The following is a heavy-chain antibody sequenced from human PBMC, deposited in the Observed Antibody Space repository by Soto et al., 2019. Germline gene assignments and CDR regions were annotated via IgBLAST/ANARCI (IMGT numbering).Heavy chain of an antibody. Sequence: QLQLQESGSGLVKPSQTLSLTCAVSGGSISSGGYSWSWIRQPPGKGLEWIGYIYHSGSTYYNPSLKSRVTISVDRSKNQFSLKLSSVTAADTAVYYCARAFGGSSSDDAVDIWGQGTMVTVSS. V-gene: IGHV4-30-2*01. CDR3: ARAFGGSSSDDAVDI. D-gene: IGHD1-26*01. J-gene: IGHJ3*02. CDR1: GGSISSGGYS. CDR2: IYHSGST.